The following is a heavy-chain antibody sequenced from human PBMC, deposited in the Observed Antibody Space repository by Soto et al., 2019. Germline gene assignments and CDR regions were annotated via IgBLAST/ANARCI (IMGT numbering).Heavy chain of an antibody. CDR3: ARGGSIVVVIATDPFDY. J-gene: IGHJ4*02. Sequence: QVQLQQWGAGLLKPSETLSLTCAVYGGSFSGYYWSWIRQPPGKGLEWIGEINHSGSTNSNPSLKSRVTISVDTSKNQFSLRLSSVTAADTAVYYCARGGSIVVVIATDPFDYWGQGTLVTVSS. CDR2: INHSGST. D-gene: IGHD2-21*01. CDR1: GGSFSGYY. V-gene: IGHV4-34*01.